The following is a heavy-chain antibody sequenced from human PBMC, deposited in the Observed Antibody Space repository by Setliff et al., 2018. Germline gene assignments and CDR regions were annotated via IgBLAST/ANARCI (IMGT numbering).Heavy chain of an antibody. CDR2: IVPIFGTT. CDR3: VREGVDSRSSTDYHYYMDV. CDR1: RGTFSSYG. D-gene: IGHD3-22*01. V-gene: IGHV1-69*05. J-gene: IGHJ6*03. Sequence: KVSCKASRGTFSSYGITWVRQAPGQGLEWMGGIVPIFGTTDYAQKFQGRVTITTDESTSTAYMEMSSLRSEDTAVYYCVREGVDSRSSTDYHYYMDVWGKGTTVTVSS.